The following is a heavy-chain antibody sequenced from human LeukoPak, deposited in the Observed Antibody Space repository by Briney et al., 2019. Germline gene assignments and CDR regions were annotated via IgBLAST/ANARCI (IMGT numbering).Heavy chain of an antibody. CDR3: ARGAAYYDFWSGYLDRPMDYFDY. V-gene: IGHV4-34*01. CDR1: GGSFSGYY. J-gene: IGHJ4*02. D-gene: IGHD3-3*01. CDR2: INHSGST. Sequence: SETLSLTCAVYGGSFSGYYWSWIRQPPGKGLERIGEINHSGSTNYNPSLKSRVTISVDTSKNQFSLKLSSVTAADTAVYYCARGAAYYDFWSGYLDRPMDYFDYWGQGTLVTASS.